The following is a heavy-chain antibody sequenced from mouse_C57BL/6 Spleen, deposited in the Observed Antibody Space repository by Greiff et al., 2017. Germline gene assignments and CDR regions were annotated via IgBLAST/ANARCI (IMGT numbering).Heavy chain of an antibody. CDR1: GYTFTSYW. J-gene: IGHJ2*01. V-gene: IGHV1-50*01. CDR3: AREGD. CDR2: IDPSDSYT. Sequence: VQLQQPGAELVKPGASVKLSCKASGYTFTSYWMQWVKQRPGQGLEWIGEIDPSDSYTNYNQKFQGKATLTVDTSSSTAYMQLSSLTSEDSAVYYCAREGDWGQGTTLTVSS.